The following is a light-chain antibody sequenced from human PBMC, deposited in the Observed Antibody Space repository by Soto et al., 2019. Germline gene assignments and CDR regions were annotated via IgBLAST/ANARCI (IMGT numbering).Light chain of an antibody. Sequence: QSALTQPASVSGSPGQSITISCTGTSSDVGGYNYVSWYQQHPGKAPKLMIYEVSKRPPGVPDRFSGSKSGNTASLSVSGLQAEDDGDYYCSSYAGSNIYVFGTGTKLTVL. CDR2: EVS. CDR1: SSDVGGYNY. V-gene: IGLV2-8*01. CDR3: SSYAGSNIYV. J-gene: IGLJ1*01.